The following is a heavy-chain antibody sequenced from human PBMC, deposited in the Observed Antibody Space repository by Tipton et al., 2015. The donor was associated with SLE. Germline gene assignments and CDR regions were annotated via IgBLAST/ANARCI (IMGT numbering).Heavy chain of an antibody. CDR1: GFTFSSYA. CDR3: AKEGSSGSYYDY. CDR2: ISYDGSNK. D-gene: IGHD1-26*01. Sequence: SLRLSCAASGFTFSSYAMHWVRQAPGKGLEWVAVISYDGSNKYYADSVKGRFTISRDNSKNTLYLQMNSLRAEDTAVYYCAKEGSSGSYYDYWGQGTLVTVSS. J-gene: IGHJ4*02. V-gene: IGHV3-30-3*01.